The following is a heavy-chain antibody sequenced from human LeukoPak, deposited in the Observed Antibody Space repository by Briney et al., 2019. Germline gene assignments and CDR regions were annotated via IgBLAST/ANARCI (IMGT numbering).Heavy chain of an antibody. CDR1: GGSISSYY. J-gene: IGHJ4*02. Sequence: SETLSLTCTVSGGSISSYYWRWIRQPAGKGLEWIGRIYTSGSTNYNPSLKSRVTISVDTSKNQFSLKLSSVTAADTAVYYCARGRLGSLAAAGIEFDYWGQGTLVTVSS. D-gene: IGHD6-13*01. V-gene: IGHV4-4*07. CDR2: IYTSGST. CDR3: ARGRLGSLAAAGIEFDY.